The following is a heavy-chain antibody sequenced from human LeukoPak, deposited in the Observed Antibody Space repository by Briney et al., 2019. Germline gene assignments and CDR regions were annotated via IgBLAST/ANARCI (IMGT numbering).Heavy chain of an antibody. CDR2: IYYSGST. CDR1: GGSTSSYY. J-gene: IGHJ3*02. CDR3: ARRGSGSSRGAFDI. Sequence: SETLSLTCTVSGGSTSSYYWSWIRQPPGKGLEWIGYIYYSGSTNYNPSLKSRVTISVDTSKNQFSLKLSSVTAADTAVYYCARRGSGSSRGAFDIWGQGTMVTVSS. V-gene: IGHV4-59*01. D-gene: IGHD1-26*01.